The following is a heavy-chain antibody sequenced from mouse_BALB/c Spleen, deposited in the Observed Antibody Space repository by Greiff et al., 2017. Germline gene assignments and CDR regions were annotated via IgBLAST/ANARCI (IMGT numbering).Heavy chain of an antibody. D-gene: IGHD2-3*01. CDR2: IYPGGGYT. CDR1: GFTFPNYW. J-gene: IGHJ4*01. CDR3: ARKSLYEEDAIDY. V-gene: IGHV1-63*02. Sequence: VQLQQSGAELVRPGNSVKMSCNAAGFTFPNYWIGWVKQMPGHGLEWIGDIYPGGGYTNYNEKFKGKATLTADTSASTAYMQRSSLPSEDSAIYYCARKSLYEEDAIDYWGQGTSVTVSS.